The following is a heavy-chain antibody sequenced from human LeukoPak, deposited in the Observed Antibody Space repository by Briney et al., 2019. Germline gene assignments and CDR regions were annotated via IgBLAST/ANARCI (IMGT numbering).Heavy chain of an antibody. CDR3: ATWYYYDSSGYYPLGYFDY. Sequence: SETLSLTCIVSGGSISSGGDFWSWFRQHPGKGLEWIGYIYYNGFTYYNPSLKSRVTISVDTSKNQFSLEVSSVTAADTAVYYCATWYYYDSSGYYPLGYFDYWGQGTLVTVSS. CDR2: IYYNGFT. CDR1: GGSISSGGDF. D-gene: IGHD3-22*01. V-gene: IGHV4-31*03. J-gene: IGHJ4*02.